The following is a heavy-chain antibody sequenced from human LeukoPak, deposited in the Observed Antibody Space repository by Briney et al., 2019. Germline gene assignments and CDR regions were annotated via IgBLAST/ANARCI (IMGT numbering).Heavy chain of an antibody. Sequence: PGGSLRLSCAASGFTFSNYGMNWVRQPPGKGLEWIGEINHSGSTNYNPSLKSRVTISVDTSKNQFSLKLSSVTAADTAVYYCASNFLWFGGFRSYWGQGTLVTVSS. J-gene: IGHJ4*02. CDR1: GFTFSNYG. CDR2: INHSGST. CDR3: ASNFLWFGGFRSY. V-gene: IGHV4-34*01. D-gene: IGHD3-10*01.